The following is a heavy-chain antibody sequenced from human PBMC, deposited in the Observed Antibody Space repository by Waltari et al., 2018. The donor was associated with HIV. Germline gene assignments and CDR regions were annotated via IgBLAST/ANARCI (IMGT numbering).Heavy chain of an antibody. CDR1: GYTFTSND. V-gene: IGHV1-8*01. CDR3: ARGLTAIPPGGY. J-gene: IGHJ4*02. D-gene: IGHD5-18*01. Sequence: QVQLVQSGAEVKKPGASVTVSCKASGYTFTSNDIKWVRQATGQGLEWMGWKNPTSGSTGYAQKFQCRVTMTRNTSISTAYMELSSLRSEDTAVYDCARGLTAIPPGGYWGQGTLVTVSS. CDR2: KNPTSGST.